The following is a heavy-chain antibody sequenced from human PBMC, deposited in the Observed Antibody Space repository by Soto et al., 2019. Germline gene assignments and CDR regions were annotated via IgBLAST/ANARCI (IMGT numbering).Heavy chain of an antibody. D-gene: IGHD2-2*02. CDR2: IIPIFGTA. CDR1: GGTFSSYA. CDR3: AIDIVVVPAAIRSQYYYYVMDV. V-gene: IGHV1-69*01. Sequence: QVQLVQSGAEVKKPGSSVKVSCKASGGTFSSYAISWVRQAPGQGLEWMGGIIPIFGTANYAQKFQGRVTITADESTSTAYMERRSLRSEDTAVYYCAIDIVVVPAAIRSQYYYYVMDVWGQGTTVTVSS. J-gene: IGHJ6*02.